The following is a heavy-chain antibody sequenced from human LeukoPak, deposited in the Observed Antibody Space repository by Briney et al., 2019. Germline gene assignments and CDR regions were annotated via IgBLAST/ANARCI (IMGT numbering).Heavy chain of an antibody. J-gene: IGHJ4*02. CDR2: ISSSGSTL. CDR3: AREFKRITMIVVVKGGFDY. CDR1: GFTFSSYE. D-gene: IGHD3-22*01. V-gene: IGHV3-48*03. Sequence: PGGSLRVSCAASGFTFSSYEMNWVRQAPGKGLEWVSYISSSGSTLYYADSVKGRFSISRDNAKNSLYLQMNSLRAEDTAVYYCAREFKRITMIVVVKGGFDYGGEGLLVTVS.